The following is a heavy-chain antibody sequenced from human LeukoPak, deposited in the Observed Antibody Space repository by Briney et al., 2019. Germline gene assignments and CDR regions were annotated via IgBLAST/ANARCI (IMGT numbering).Heavy chain of an antibody. Sequence: ASVKVSCKASGYSFAGHYMHWVRQAPGQGLEWMGWINPKSGGTNYAQKFQGRVTMTRDTSISTAYMDMSSLRSDDTAVYYCARNLWFGESSDAFDMWGQGTMVTVSS. V-gene: IGHV1-2*02. CDR3: ARNLWFGESSDAFDM. J-gene: IGHJ3*02. D-gene: IGHD3-10*01. CDR2: INPKSGGT. CDR1: GYSFAGHY.